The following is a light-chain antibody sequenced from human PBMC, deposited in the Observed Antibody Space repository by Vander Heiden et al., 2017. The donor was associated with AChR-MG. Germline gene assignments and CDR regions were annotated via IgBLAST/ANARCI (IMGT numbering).Light chain of an antibody. CDR2: QHT. J-gene: IGLJ2*01. Sequence: SCELTQPPSVSVSPGQTASITCSGERLGDRYVSWYQQKPGQSPVLVMYQHTWRPSDIPERFSGSKSGNTATLTISGTQAMDEADYYCQAWDRSTVIFGGGTKLTVL. CDR3: QAWDRSTVI. CDR1: RLGDRY. V-gene: IGLV3-1*01.